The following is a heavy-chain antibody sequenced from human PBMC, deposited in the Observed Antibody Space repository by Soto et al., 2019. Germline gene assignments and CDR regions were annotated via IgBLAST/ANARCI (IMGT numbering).Heavy chain of an antibody. D-gene: IGHD2-2*01. CDR1: GGSISSGGYY. Sequence: SETLSITCTVSGGSISSGGYYWSWIRQHPGKGLEYIGYIAYSGSTYYSPSLKSRVTISLDTSKNQFSLKLSSVTAADTAVYYCARDVSYCITSSCLPKWGQGTLVTVSS. J-gene: IGHJ4*02. CDR3: ARDVSYCITSSCLPK. V-gene: IGHV4-31*03. CDR2: IAYSGST.